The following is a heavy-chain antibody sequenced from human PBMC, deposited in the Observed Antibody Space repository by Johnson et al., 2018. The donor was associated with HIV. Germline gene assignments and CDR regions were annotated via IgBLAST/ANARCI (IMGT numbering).Heavy chain of an antibody. CDR3: ARGPGRQEGTRWGDAFDI. V-gene: IGHV3-30-3*01. J-gene: IGHJ3*02. D-gene: IGHD3-16*01. Sequence: VQLVESGGGVVQPGRSLRLSCAASGFTFSSYAMHWVRQAPGNGLEWVAVISYDGSNKYYADSVKGRFTISRDNSKNTLYLQMNSLRAEDTAVYYCARGPGRQEGTRWGDAFDIWGQGTMVTVSS. CDR1: GFTFSSYA. CDR2: ISYDGSNK.